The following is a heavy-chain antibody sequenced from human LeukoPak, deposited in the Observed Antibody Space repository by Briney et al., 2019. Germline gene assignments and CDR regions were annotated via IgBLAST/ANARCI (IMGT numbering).Heavy chain of an antibody. CDR1: ADSFSSHY. CDR3: ARDLVTVTKGFDI. Sequence: SETLSLTCAVSADSFSSHYWTWIRQPPGRGLEWIGYISYIGGTNYNPSLKSRVTISIDTSKNQFSLKLSSVTTADTAVYYCARDLVTVTKGFDIWGQGTMVSVSS. V-gene: IGHV4-59*11. D-gene: IGHD4-17*01. CDR2: ISYIGGT. J-gene: IGHJ3*02.